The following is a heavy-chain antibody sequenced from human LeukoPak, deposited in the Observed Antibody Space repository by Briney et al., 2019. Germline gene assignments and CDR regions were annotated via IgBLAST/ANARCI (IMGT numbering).Heavy chain of an antibody. CDR2: IYYSGST. D-gene: IGHD3-3*02. J-gene: IGHJ4*02. Sequence: PSETLSLTCTVSGGSISSSSYYWGWIRQPPGKGLEWIGSIYYSGSTYYNPSLKSRVTISVDTSKNQFSLKLSSVTAADTAVYYCARSFPSSKTDYWGQGTLVTVSS. V-gene: IGHV4-39*01. CDR1: GGSISSSSYY. CDR3: ARSFPSSKTDY.